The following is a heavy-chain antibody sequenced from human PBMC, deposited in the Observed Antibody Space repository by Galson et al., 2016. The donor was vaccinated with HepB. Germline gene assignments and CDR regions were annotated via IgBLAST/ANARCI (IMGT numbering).Heavy chain of an antibody. V-gene: IGHV3-23*01. D-gene: IGHD2-21*01. CDR1: GFNFAGYA. CDR3: AKEFVATGAVVGDY. Sequence: SLRLSCAASGFNFAGYAMSWVRQAPGKGLEWVSAISNSGSTTYYADSVKGRFAISRDNSKNTLYLQMNSLRVEDTALYYCAKEFVATGAVVGDYWGQGTLVTVSS. J-gene: IGHJ4*02. CDR2: ISNSGSTT.